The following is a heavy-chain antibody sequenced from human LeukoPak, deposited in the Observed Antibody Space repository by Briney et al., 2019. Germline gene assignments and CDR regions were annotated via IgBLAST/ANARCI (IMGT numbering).Heavy chain of an antibody. CDR3: AKDDRWLQFCC. J-gene: IGHJ4*02. V-gene: IGHV3-30*02. CDR1: GFTFNNYG. D-gene: IGHD5-24*01. CDR2: IRYDGSNT. Sequence: GGSLRLSCAASGFTFNNYGMHWVRQAPGKGLEWLAFIRYDGSNTYYADSVKGRFTVSRDDSKNTLYLQMDSLRGDDTAVYYCAKDDRWLQFCCWGQGTLVTVSA.